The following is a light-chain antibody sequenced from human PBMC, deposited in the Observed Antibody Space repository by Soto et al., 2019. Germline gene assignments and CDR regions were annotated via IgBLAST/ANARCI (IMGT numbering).Light chain of an antibody. V-gene: IGLV2-23*01. CDR1: SSDVGGYNY. CDR3: CSYAGSSTYV. CDR2: EGS. J-gene: IGLJ1*01. Sequence: QSVLTQPASVSGSPGQSITISCTGTSSDVGGYNYVSWYQQHPGKAPKLMIYEGSKRPSGVSNRFSGSKSGNTASLTISGLQAEEEADYYCCSYAGSSTYVFGTGTKVTVL.